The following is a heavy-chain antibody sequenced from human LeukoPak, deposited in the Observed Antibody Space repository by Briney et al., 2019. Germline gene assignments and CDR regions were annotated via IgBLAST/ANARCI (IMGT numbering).Heavy chain of an antibody. CDR2: IYYSGST. Sequence: SETLSLTCTVSGGSISSGGYYWSWIRQHPGKGLEWIGYIYYSGSTYYNPSLKSRVTISVDTSKNQLSLKLSSVTAADTAVYYCARDMTGYTAIAFDIWGQGTMVTVSS. J-gene: IGHJ3*02. CDR3: ARDMTGYTAIAFDI. CDR1: GGSISSGGYY. D-gene: IGHD5-18*01. V-gene: IGHV4-31*03.